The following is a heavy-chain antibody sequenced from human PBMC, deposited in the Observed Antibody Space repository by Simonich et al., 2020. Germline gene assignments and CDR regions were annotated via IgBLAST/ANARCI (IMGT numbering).Heavy chain of an antibody. CDR3: AHKLSGWFGERDACDI. Sequence: QITFKESGPTLVKPTQTLTLTCNYSGFSLSTSGAGVGWIRPPPGKALKCFALIYWDDDKRYSTSLKSRLTITNDTSNNQVVPTMTIMDPVDTATYYCAHKLSGWFGERDACDIWGQGTLVTVSS. J-gene: IGHJ3*02. CDR2: IYWDDDK. V-gene: IGHV2-5*02. D-gene: IGHD3-10*01. CDR1: GFSLSTSGAG.